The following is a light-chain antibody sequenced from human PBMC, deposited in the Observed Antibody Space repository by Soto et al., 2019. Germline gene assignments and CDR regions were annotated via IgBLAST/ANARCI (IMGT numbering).Light chain of an antibody. CDR3: QQSDYFPVT. J-gene: IGKJ4*01. V-gene: IGKV1-12*01. CDR2: HAS. CDR1: EDVKSR. Sequence: DIQMTQSPSSVSASVGDKVTISCRASEDVKSRLAWYQQTPGKAPNLLIFHASSLQSGVPSRFSGSGSGTDFTLPISSLEPEDFATYYCQQSDYFPVTFGGGTKVE.